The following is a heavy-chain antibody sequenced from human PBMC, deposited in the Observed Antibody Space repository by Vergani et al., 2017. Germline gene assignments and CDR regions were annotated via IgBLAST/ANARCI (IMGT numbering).Heavy chain of an antibody. CDR1: GGSFSGYY. J-gene: IGHJ6*03. CDR2: INHSGNT. D-gene: IGHD2-2*02. Sequence: QVQLQQWGARLLKPSETLSLICAVYGGSFSGYYWSWIRQPPGKGLEWIGEINHSGNTNYNPSLKSRVTISVDTSKNQFSLKLSSVTAADTAVYYCARGRYCRSTSCYTTNYYYMDVWGKGTTVTVSS. CDR3: ARGRYCRSTSCYTTNYYYMDV. V-gene: IGHV4-34*01.